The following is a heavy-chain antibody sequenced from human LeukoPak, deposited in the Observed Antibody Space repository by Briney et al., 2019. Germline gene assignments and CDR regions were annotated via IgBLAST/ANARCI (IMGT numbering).Heavy chain of an antibody. J-gene: IGHJ2*01. Sequence: PSETLSLTCTVFGGSISSYYWSWIRQPPGKGLEWIGYIYTGGSTNYNPSLKRRVTILVDTSKNQFSLKLSSVTAADTAVYYCAGHVFWYFDLWGRGTLVTVSS. CDR2: IYTGGST. V-gene: IGHV4-4*09. CDR3: AGHVFWYFDL. CDR1: GGSISSYY.